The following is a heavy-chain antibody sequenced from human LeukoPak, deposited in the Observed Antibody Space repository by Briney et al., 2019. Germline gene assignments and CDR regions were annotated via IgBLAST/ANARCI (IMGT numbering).Heavy chain of an antibody. J-gene: IGHJ5*02. CDR3: ARDRGGYGGTYNWFDP. Sequence: SETLSLTCTVSGGSISSYYWSWIRQPPGKGLEWIGYIYYSVSTNYNPSLKSRVTISVDTSKNQFSLKLSSVTAADTAVYYCARDRGGYGGTYNWFDPWGQGTLVTVSS. CDR1: GGSISSYY. D-gene: IGHD4-23*01. CDR2: IYYSVST. V-gene: IGHV4-59*01.